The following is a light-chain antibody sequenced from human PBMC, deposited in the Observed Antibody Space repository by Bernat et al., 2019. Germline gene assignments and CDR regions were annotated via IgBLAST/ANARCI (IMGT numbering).Light chain of an antibody. CDR2: DVD. J-gene: IGLJ3*02. CDR1: TSGVGTYEY. CDR3: CSHTGSFTWV. Sequence: QTVLTQPRSVSGSPGQSVTISCTGTTSGVGTYEYVSWYQQHPGKAPQLMIYDVDKRPSGVPDRFSGSTSGNTASLTISGLQAEDEADYYCCSHTGSFTWVFGGGTKLTVL. V-gene: IGLV2-11*01.